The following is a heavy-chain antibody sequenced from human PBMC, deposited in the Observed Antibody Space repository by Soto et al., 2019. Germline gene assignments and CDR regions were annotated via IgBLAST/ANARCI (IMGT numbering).Heavy chain of an antibody. Sequence: QVQLVQSGAEVKKPGASVKVSCKASGYTFTTYDINWVRQATGQGLEWMGYMNPNSGNTGYAQNFHDRVTMTWNTSISTAYMELCSLKSEDTAVYYCAREFRRDGSWGQGTLVTVSS. V-gene: IGHV1-8*01. J-gene: IGHJ5*02. CDR3: AREFRRDGS. CDR1: GYTFTTYD. CDR2: MNPNSGNT. D-gene: IGHD5-12*01.